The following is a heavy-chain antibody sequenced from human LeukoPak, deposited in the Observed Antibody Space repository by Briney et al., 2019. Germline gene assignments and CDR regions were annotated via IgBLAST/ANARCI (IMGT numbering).Heavy chain of an antibody. V-gene: IGHV3-48*01. CDR1: GFPFSTYS. D-gene: IGHD2-15*01. CDR2: ISNSSSTV. J-gene: IGHJ6*02. Sequence: QPRGSLRLSCAASGFPFSTYSMIWVRQAPGKGLEWVSYISNSSSTVYYADSVKGRFTISRENAKNSLYLQMNSLRAGDTAVYYCAREAGVVVAATQGYYGMDVWGQGTTVTVSS. CDR3: AREAGVVVAATQGYYGMDV.